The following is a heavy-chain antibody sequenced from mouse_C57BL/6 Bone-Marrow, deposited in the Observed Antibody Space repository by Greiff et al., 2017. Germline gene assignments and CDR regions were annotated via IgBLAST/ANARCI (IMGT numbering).Heavy chain of an antibody. Sequence: VQLQQPGAELVRPGTSVKLSCKASGYTFTSYWMHWVKQRPGQGLEWIGVIDPSDSYTNYNQKFKGKATLTVDTSASPAYMQLSSLTSEDSAVYYCESSGGLDYWGQGTTLTVSS. V-gene: IGHV1-59*01. CDR3: ESSGGLDY. CDR2: IDPSDSYT. J-gene: IGHJ2*01. CDR1: GYTFTSYW. D-gene: IGHD3-1*01.